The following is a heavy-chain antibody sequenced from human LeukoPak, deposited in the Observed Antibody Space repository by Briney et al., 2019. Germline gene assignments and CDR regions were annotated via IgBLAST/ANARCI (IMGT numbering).Heavy chain of an antibody. D-gene: IGHD6-19*01. CDR3: ARDLDSSGWSEFDY. CDR2: IKQDGSEK. CDR1: GFTFSSYW. Sequence: GGSLRLSCAASGFTFSSYWMSWVRQAPGKGLEWVANIKQDGSEKYYVDSVKGRFTISRDNAENSLYLQMNSLRAEDTAVYYCARDLDSSGWSEFDYWGQGTLVTVSS. J-gene: IGHJ4*02. V-gene: IGHV3-7*01.